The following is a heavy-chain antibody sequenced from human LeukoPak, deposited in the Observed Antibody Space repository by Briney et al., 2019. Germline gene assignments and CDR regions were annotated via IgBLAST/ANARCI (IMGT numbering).Heavy chain of an antibody. CDR2: INPNSGGT. Sequence: ASVKVSCKASGSTFTGYYIHWVRQAPGQGLEWMGWINPNSGGTNYAQKFQGRVTMTRDRSINTAYMDLRSLTYDDTAVYYCARDKPAEAALDFWGQGTLVTVSS. J-gene: IGHJ4*02. CDR3: ARDKPAEAALDF. V-gene: IGHV1-2*02. CDR1: GSTFTGYY.